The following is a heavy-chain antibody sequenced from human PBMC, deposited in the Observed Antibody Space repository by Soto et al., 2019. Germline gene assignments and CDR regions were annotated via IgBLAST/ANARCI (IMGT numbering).Heavy chain of an antibody. CDR3: AREGSGSSLRYNWYFDL. D-gene: IGHD1-26*01. CDR1: GFTFSSYA. CDR2: ISYDGSNK. V-gene: IGHV3-30-3*01. Sequence: QVQLVESGGGVVQPGRSLRLSCAASGFTFSSYAMHWVRQAPGKGLEWVAVISYDGSNKYYADSVKGRFTISRDNSKNTLYLQMNSLRAEDTAVYYCAREGSGSSLRYNWYFDLWGRGTLVTVSS. J-gene: IGHJ2*01.